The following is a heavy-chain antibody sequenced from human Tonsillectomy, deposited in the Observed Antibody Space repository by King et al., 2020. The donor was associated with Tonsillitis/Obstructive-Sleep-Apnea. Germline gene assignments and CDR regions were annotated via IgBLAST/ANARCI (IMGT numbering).Heavy chain of an antibody. CDR3: ARHKSGRTEFDY. CDR1: GYSFPSYL. Sequence: VQLVESGAEVKKSGESLKISCKGSGYSFPSYLIAWVRQMPGKGLEWMGIIYPGDSDTRYSPSFQGQVTISTDKSISAPYLQWSSLKASDTAIYYCARHKSGRTEFDYWGQGTRVTVSS. D-gene: IGHD1-1*01. J-gene: IGHJ4*02. CDR2: IYPGDSDT. V-gene: IGHV5-51*01.